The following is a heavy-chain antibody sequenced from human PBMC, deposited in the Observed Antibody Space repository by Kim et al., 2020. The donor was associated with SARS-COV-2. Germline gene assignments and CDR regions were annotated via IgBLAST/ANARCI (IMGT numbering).Heavy chain of an antibody. V-gene: IGHV4-59*01. CDR1: GGSISSYY. CDR2: IYYSGST. D-gene: IGHD3-22*01. J-gene: IGHJ5*02. CDR3: ARSGTQYYYDSSGRAWFDP. Sequence: SETLSLTCTVSGGSISSYYWSWIRQPPGKGLEWIGYIYYSGSTNYNPSLKSRVTISVDTSKNQFSLKLSSVTAADTAVYYCARSGTQYYYDSSGRAWFDPWGQGTLVTVSS.